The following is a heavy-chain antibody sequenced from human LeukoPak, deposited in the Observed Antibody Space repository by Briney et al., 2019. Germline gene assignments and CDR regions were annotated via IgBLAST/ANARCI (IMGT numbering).Heavy chain of an antibody. CDR3: AKDLGYCSGGSCLYDY. D-gene: IGHD2-15*01. V-gene: IGHV3-53*05. CDR2: ISSGDST. J-gene: IGHJ4*02. Sequence: GGSLRLSCAASGFTVNNKYMNWVRQAPGKGLEWVSVISSGDSTYYADSVKGRFTISRDNAKNSLYLQMNSLRAEDTALYYCAKDLGYCSGGSCLYDYWGQGTLVTVSS. CDR1: GFTVNNKY.